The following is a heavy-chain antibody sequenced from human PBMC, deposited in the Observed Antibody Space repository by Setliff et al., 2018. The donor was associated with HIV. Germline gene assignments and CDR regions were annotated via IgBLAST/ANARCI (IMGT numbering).Heavy chain of an antibody. CDR1: GGTFGSYA. J-gene: IGHJ3*02. CDR2: IIPRFETT. D-gene: IGHD3-10*01. V-gene: IGHV1-69*06. Sequence: GASVKVSCKASGGTFGSYAISWVRQAPGQGLEWLGGIIPRFETTNYAQKFQGRVTITADKSTSTIYMERRSLRSDDTAVYYCARGQGVHFWVNDAFDIWGQGTMVTVSS. CDR3: ARGQGVHFWVNDAFDI.